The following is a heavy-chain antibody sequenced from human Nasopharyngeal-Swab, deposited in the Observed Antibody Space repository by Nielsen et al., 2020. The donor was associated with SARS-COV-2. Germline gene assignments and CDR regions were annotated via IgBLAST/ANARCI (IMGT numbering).Heavy chain of an antibody. CDR1: GFTFSSYG. V-gene: IGHV3-33*01. Sequence: GGSLRLSCAASGFTFSSYGMHWVRQAPGKGLEWVAVIWYDGSNKYYADSVKGRFTISRDNSKNTLYLQMNSLRAEDTAAYYCARDLDGPYYYDSSGFPDYWGQGTLVTVSS. J-gene: IGHJ4*02. D-gene: IGHD3-22*01. CDR2: IWYDGSNK. CDR3: ARDLDGPYYYDSSGFPDY.